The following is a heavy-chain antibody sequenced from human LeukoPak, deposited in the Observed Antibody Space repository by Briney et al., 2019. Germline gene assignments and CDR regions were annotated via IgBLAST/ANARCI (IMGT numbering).Heavy chain of an antibody. V-gene: IGHV3-21*01. CDR2: ISSSSSYI. D-gene: IGHD2-2*01. CDR1: GFTFSSYS. Sequence: GGSLRLSCAASGFTFSSYSMNWVRQAPGKGLEWVSSISSSSSYIYYADSVKGRFTISRDNAKNSLYLQMNSLRAEDTAVYYCARDGSYCSSTSCYRLYYYYGMDVWGQGTTVTVSS. CDR3: ARDGSYCSSTSCYRLYYYYGMDV. J-gene: IGHJ6*02.